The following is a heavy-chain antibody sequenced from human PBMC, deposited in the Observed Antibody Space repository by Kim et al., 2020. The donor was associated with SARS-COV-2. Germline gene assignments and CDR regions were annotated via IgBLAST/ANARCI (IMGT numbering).Heavy chain of an antibody. V-gene: IGHV3-66*01. D-gene: IGHD2-15*01. CDR3: AREGDITAMDV. J-gene: IGHJ6*02. Sequence: TYYADSVKGRFTISRDSSKNTLYLQMSSLRAEDTAVYYCAREGDITAMDVWGQGTTVTVSS. CDR2: T.